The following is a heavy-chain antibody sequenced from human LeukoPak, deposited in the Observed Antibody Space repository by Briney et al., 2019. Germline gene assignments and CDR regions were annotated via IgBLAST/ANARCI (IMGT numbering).Heavy chain of an antibody. Sequence: GGSLRLSCAAAGFTFGRYEMNCVSQAPGKGMGWVSYISSSGSTIYYADSVKGRFAISRDNAKNSLYLQMNSLRAEDTAVYYCARDPYYYDSSGIERWGQGTLVTVSS. CDR1: GFTFGRYE. D-gene: IGHD3-22*01. CDR3: ARDPYYYDSSGIER. J-gene: IGHJ4*02. CDR2: ISSSGSTI. V-gene: IGHV3-48*03.